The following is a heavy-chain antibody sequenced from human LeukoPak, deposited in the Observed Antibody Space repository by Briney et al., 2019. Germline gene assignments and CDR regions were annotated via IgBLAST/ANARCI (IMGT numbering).Heavy chain of an antibody. J-gene: IGHJ6*02. CDR2: INPNSGGT. Sequence: ASVKVSCKASGYTFTGYYMHWVRQAPGQGLEWMGRINPNSGGTNYAQKFQGRVTMTRGTSISTAYMELSRLRSDDTAVYYCARDKYSSSWFLTPYHGMDVWGQGTTVTVSS. CDR1: GYTFTGYY. D-gene: IGHD6-13*01. V-gene: IGHV1-2*06. CDR3: ARDKYSSSWFLTPYHGMDV.